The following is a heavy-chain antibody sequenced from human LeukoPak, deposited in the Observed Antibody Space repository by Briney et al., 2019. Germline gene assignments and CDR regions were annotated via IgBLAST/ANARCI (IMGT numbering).Heavy chain of an antibody. CDR1: GFTFSSYA. CDR3: AKRSRDVVLGYMDV. CDR2: ISGSGGST. V-gene: IGHV3-23*01. D-gene: IGHD2-15*01. J-gene: IGHJ6*03. Sequence: HPGGSLRLSCVASGFTFSSYAMSWVRQAPGKGLEWVSAISGSGGSTYYADSVKGRFTISRDNSKNTLYLQMNSLRAEDTAVYYCAKRSRDVVLGYMDVWGKGTTVTVSS.